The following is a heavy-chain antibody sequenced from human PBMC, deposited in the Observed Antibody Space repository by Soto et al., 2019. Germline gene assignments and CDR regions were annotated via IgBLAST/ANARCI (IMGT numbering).Heavy chain of an antibody. J-gene: IGHJ4*02. D-gene: IGHD1-7*01. Sequence: EVQLVESGGVLVQPGGSLRLSCVASGLTFSDHYMDWVRQAPGKGLEWVGRSRNKAKSYTTDYAASVKGRFTISRDDSKSSVYLQMSRVETDDTAVYCCVSAARSGTTHFDYWGQGTLVSVS. V-gene: IGHV3-72*01. CDR2: SRNKAKSYTT. CDR3: VSAARSGTTHFDY. CDR1: GLTFSDHY.